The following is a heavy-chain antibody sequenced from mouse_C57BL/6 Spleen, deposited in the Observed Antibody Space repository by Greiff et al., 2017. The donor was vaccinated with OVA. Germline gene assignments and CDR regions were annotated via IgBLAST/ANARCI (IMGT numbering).Heavy chain of an antibody. D-gene: IGHD2-3*01. J-gene: IGHJ3*01. CDR2: IDPSDSET. CDR3: ARSGGYYHVPWFAY. V-gene: IGHV1-52*01. CDR1: GYTFTSYW. Sequence: VQLQQPGAELVRPGSSVKLSCKASGYTFTSYWMHWVKQRPIQGLEWIGNIDPSDSETHYNQKFKDKATLTVDKSSSTAYMQLSSLTSEDSAVYYCARSGGYYHVPWFAYWGQGTLVTVSA.